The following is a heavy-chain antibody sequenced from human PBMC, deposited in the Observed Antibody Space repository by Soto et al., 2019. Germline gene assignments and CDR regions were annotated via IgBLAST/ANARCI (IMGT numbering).Heavy chain of an antibody. J-gene: IGHJ4*02. CDR2: ISYDGSNK. CDR1: GFTFSSYA. CDR3: ARICGYYYDSSGYYSDFDY. Sequence: QVQLVESGGGVVQPGRSLRLSCAASGFTFSSYAMHWVRQAPGKGLERVAVISYDGSNKYYADSVKGRFTISRDNSKNTLYLQMNSLRAEDTAVYYCARICGYYYDSSGYYSDFDYWGQGTLVTVSS. D-gene: IGHD3-22*01. V-gene: IGHV3-30-3*01.